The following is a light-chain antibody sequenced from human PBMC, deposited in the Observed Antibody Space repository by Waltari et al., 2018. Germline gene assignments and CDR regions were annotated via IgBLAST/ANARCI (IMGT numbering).Light chain of an antibody. J-gene: IGLJ3*02. CDR2: EVT. V-gene: IGLV2-8*01. CDR3: SSFAGRWV. Sequence: QSALTQPPSASGSPGQSVTISSTGTSSDFGNYNFVSWYQQHPGKAPKVIIYEVTKRSSGVPDRFSGSKSGNTASLTVSGLQAEDEADYYCSSFAGRWVFGGGTKLTVL. CDR1: SSDFGNYNF.